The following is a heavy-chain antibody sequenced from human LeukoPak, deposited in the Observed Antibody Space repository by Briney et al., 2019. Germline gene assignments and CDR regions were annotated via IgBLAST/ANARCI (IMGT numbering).Heavy chain of an antibody. CDR1: GGSFSGYY. V-gene: IGHV4-34*01. CDR2: IYYSGST. Sequence: SETLSLTCAVYGGSFSGYYWSWIRQPPGKGLEWIGSIYYSGSTYYNPSLKSRVTISVDTSKNQFSLKLSSVTAADTAVYYCARHAAVAGFAWGQGTLVTVSS. D-gene: IGHD6-19*01. CDR3: ARHAAVAGFA. J-gene: IGHJ5*02.